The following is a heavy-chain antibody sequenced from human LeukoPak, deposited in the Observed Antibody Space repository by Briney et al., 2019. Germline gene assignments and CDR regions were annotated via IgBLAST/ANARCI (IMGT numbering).Heavy chain of an antibody. CDR1: GDSIRSSSYY. D-gene: IGHD3-22*01. CDR2: MSYSGST. J-gene: IGHJ4*02. CDR3: ARPLADSSGYFDY. Sequence: SETLSLTCTVFGDSIRSSSYYWGWIRQPPGKGLEWIGSMSYSGSTYYNSSLKSRVTISVDTSKNQFSLKLSSVTAADTAVYYCARPLADSSGYFDYWGQGTLVTVSS. V-gene: IGHV4-39*01.